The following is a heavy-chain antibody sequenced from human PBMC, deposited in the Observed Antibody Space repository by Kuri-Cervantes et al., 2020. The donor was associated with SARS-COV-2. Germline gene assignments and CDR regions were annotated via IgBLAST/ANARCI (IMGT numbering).Heavy chain of an antibody. CDR2: INHGGST. D-gene: IGHD6-19*01. CDR1: DGSFSGYY. Sequence: SQTLSLTCVVYDGSFSGYYWTWIRQPPGKGLEWIGEINHGGSTNYNPSLKSRLTISVDTSENQFSLKLSSVTAADTAVYYCARHARQWLVRDYFDYWGQGTLVTVSS. CDR3: ARHARQWLVRDYFDY. V-gene: IGHV4-34*01. J-gene: IGHJ4*02.